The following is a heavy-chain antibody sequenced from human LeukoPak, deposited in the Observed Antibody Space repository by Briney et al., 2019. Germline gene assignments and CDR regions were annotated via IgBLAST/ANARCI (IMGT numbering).Heavy chain of an antibody. CDR2: MYHSGRS. Sequence: SETLSLTCSVSGYSISSGFYWGWIRQPPGKGLEYIGSMYHSGRSHNNPSLKSRVVISIDTSKNQFSLKLNSVTAADTAVYYCARGGSGATGWFDPWGRGTLVTVSS. J-gene: IGHJ5*02. CDR3: ARGGSGATGWFDP. D-gene: IGHD1-26*01. CDR1: GYSISSGFY. V-gene: IGHV4-38-2*02.